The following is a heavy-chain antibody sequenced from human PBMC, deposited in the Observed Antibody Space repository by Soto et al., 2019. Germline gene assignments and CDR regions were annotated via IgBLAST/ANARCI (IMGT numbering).Heavy chain of an antibody. CDR3: ARLSLVALRHYFDY. CDR1: GGSISSSNYF. CDR2: IYYSGNT. V-gene: IGHV4-39*01. J-gene: IGHJ4*02. D-gene: IGHD2-8*02. Sequence: SETVSLTXTVSGGSISSSNYFWGWIRQPPGKGLEWIGNIYYSGNTYYNPSLKSRVTISVDTSKNQFSLKLSSLTAADTAVYYCARLSLVALRHYFDYWGQGTLVTVS.